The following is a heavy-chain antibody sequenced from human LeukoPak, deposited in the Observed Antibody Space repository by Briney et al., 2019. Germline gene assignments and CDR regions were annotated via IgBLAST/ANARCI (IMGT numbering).Heavy chain of an antibody. CDR2: ISAYNGNT. Sequence: GASVKVSCKASDYTYTSYGISWVRQAPGQGLEWMGWISAYNGNTNYAQKLQGRVTMTTDTSTSTAYMELRSLRSDDTAVYYCARVGWYQLPSERSWFDPWGQGTLVTVSS. D-gene: IGHD2-2*01. V-gene: IGHV1-18*01. CDR1: DYTYTSYG. CDR3: ARVGWYQLPSERSWFDP. J-gene: IGHJ5*02.